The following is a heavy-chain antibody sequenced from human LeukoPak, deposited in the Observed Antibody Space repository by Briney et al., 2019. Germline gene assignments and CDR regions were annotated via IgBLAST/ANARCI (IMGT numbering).Heavy chain of an antibody. CDR1: GFTFSSYT. CDR2: IFYSGST. V-gene: IGHV4-59*12. Sequence: GSLRLSCAASGFTFSSYTMNWVRQPPGKGLEWIGNIFYSGSTYYSPSLKSRVTISLDTSRNQFSLKLNSVTAADTAVYYCAKSNGYVLVYIWGQGTMVTDSS. CDR3: AKSNGYVLVYI. D-gene: IGHD3-22*01. J-gene: IGHJ3*02.